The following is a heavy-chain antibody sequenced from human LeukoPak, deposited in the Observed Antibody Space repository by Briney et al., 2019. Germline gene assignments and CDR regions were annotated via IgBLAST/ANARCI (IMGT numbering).Heavy chain of an antibody. J-gene: IGHJ4*02. CDR1: GFTFSSYA. D-gene: IGHD3-22*01. CDR2: ISYDGSNK. CDR3: ARDRAFDSSGYSN. Sequence: GGSLRLSCAASGFTFSSYAMHWVRQAPGKGLEWVAVISYDGSNKYYADSVKGRFTISRDNAKNSLYLQMNSLRAEDTAVYYCARDRAFDSSGYSNWGQGTLVTVSS. V-gene: IGHV3-30-3*01.